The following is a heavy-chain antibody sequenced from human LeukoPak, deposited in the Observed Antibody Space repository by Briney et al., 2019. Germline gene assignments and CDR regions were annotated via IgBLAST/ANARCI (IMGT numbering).Heavy chain of an antibody. D-gene: IGHD3-10*01. J-gene: IGHJ4*03. CDR1: GYTFTTYS. Sequence: GASVKVSCKASGYTFTTYSISWVRQAPGQGLEWMGWISAYNGNTNYPQKLQGRVTMTTDTSTSTAYMELSSLRGYVTVEYYCARGGSESYCNPVGFWGQGNLVTVSS. CDR2: ISAYNGNT. V-gene: IGHV1-18*01. CDR3: ARGGSESYCNPVGF.